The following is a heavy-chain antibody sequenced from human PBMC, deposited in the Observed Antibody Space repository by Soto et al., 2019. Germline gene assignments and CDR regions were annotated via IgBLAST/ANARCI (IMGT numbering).Heavy chain of an antibody. J-gene: IGHJ5*02. CDR2: IDPSDSYT. CDR3: ATRITGCGLLIPPFDP. Sequence: GESLKISCKGYRYSFTCSWISWVSQMPGKCLEWMGRIDPSDSYTNNSPSFQGHVTISADKAISSAYLQWSSLKTSDTTMDYCATRITGCGLLIPPFDPWGQGTQVTISS. CDR1: RYSFTCSW. V-gene: IGHV5-10-1*01. D-gene: IGHD2-21*01.